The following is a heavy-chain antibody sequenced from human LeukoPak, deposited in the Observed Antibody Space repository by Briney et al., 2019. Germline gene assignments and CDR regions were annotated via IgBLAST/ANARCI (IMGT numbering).Heavy chain of an antibody. CDR1: GGSISSYY. J-gene: IGHJ5*02. Sequence: PSETLSLTCTVSGGSISSYYWSWIRQPPGKGLEWIGYIYYSGSTNYNPSLKSRVTISVDTSKNQFSLKLSSVTAADTAVYYWARESRDTRITMVRGASGSWFDPWGQGTLVTVSS. V-gene: IGHV4-59*01. CDR2: IYYSGST. D-gene: IGHD3-10*01. CDR3: ARESRDTRITMVRGASGSWFDP.